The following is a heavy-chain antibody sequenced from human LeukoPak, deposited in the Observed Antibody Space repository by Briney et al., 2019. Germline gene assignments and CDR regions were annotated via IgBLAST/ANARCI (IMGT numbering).Heavy chain of an antibody. CDR1: GFTFSDAW. V-gene: IGHV3-15*01. D-gene: IGHD2-15*01. J-gene: IGHJ4*02. CDR2: IKSKVNGGTT. Sequence: GGSLRLSCAASGFTFSDAWMTWVRQAPGKGLEWVGRIKSKVNGGTTDYAALVKGRFTISRDDSRNTLYFQMNSLKTEDTAVYYCTALGYPQYFHHWGQGTLVTVSS. CDR3: TALGYPQYFHH.